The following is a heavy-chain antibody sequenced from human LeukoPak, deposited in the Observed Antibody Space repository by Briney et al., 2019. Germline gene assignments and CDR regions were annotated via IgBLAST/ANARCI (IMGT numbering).Heavy chain of an antibody. D-gene: IGHD6-19*01. CDR3: ARDMWAVAGTTWFDP. CDR2: IKQDGSEK. V-gene: IGHV3-7*01. CDR1: GFTFSSYW. J-gene: IGHJ5*02. Sequence: PGGSLTLPWAASGFTFSSYWMSWVRQAPGKGLEWVANIKQDGSEKYYVDSVKGRFTISRDNAKNSLYLQMNSLRAEDTAVYYCARDMWAVAGTTWFDPWGQGTLVTVSS.